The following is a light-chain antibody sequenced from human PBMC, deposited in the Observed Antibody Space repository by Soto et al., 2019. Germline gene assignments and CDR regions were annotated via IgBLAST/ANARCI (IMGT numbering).Light chain of an antibody. V-gene: IGLV2-23*01. CDR2: EGN. Sequence: QSVLTQPASVSGSPGQSITISFTGTSSDVGSYNLVSWYQQYPGKAPKLIIYEGNKRPSGVSNRFSGSKSGYTASLTISGLQAEDEADYYCCSYAGGSTHVVFGGGTQLTVL. J-gene: IGLJ2*01. CDR3: CSYAGGSTHVV. CDR1: SSDVGSYNL.